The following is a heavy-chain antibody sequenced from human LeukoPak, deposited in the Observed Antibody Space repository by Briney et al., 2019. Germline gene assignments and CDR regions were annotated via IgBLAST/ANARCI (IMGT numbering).Heavy chain of an antibody. CDR3: AVHSNWGLGY. V-gene: IGHV4-59*01. J-gene: IGHJ4*02. D-gene: IGHD7-27*01. CDR1: GGSISSYY. Sequence: SSETLSLTCTVSGGSISSYYWSWIRQPPGKGLEWIGYIYYSGSTNYNPSLKSRVTISVDTSKNQFSLKLSSVTAADTAVYYCAVHSNWGLGYWGQGTLVTVSS. CDR2: IYYSGST.